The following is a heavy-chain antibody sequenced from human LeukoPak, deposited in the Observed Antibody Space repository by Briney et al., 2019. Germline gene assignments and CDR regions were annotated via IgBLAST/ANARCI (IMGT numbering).Heavy chain of an antibody. Sequence: GGSLRLSCAASGFTVSSNYMSWVRQAPGKGLEWVSSISSSSSYIYYADSVKGRFTISRDNAKNSLYLQMNSLRAEDTAVYYCARDPLSGDAFDIWGQGTMVTVSS. D-gene: IGHD2-2*01. CDR3: ARDPLSGDAFDI. V-gene: IGHV3-21*01. J-gene: IGHJ3*02. CDR1: GFTVSSNY. CDR2: ISSSSSYI.